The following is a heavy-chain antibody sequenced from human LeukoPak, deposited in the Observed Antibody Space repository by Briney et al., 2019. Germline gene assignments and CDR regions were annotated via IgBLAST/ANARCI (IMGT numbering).Heavy chain of an antibody. V-gene: IGHV3-23*01. CDR3: ARDNRWFGEQKGAPLDY. Sequence: PGGSLRLSCAASGFTFSSYAMSWVRQAPGKGLEWVSAISGSGGSTYYADSVKGRFTISRDNSKNTLYLQMNSLRAEDTAVYYCARDNRWFGEQKGAPLDYWGQGTLVTVSS. J-gene: IGHJ4*02. D-gene: IGHD3-10*01. CDR1: GFTFSSYA. CDR2: ISGSGGST.